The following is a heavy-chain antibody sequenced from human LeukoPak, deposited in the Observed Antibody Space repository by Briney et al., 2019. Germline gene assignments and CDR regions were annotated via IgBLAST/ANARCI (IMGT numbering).Heavy chain of an antibody. CDR1: GFTFSSYG. D-gene: IGHD3-22*01. V-gene: IGHV3-30*18. CDR3: AKGRLYYYDSSGYSNFDY. Sequence: GTSLRLSCAASGFTFSSYGMHWVRQAPGKGLEWVAVISYDGSNKYYADSVKGRFTISRDNSKNTLYLQMNSLRAEDTAVYYCAKGRLYYYDSSGYSNFDYWGQGTLVTVSS. J-gene: IGHJ4*02. CDR2: ISYDGSNK.